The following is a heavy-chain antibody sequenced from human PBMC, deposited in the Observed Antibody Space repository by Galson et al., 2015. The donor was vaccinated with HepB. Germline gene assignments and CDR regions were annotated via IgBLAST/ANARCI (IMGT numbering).Heavy chain of an antibody. V-gene: IGHV3-73*01. J-gene: IGHJ4*02. D-gene: IGHD6-13*01. Sequence: CLRLSCAAAGFTFRGSPIQWVRQSSGEGLEWVGRIRSKATNYATDSVPSLKGRFTISIDDSKNTAYLHMKRLKTEDTAVYDCSRLGDLSGYSSSWGQGTLVTVSS. CDR3: SRLGDLSGYSSS. CDR1: GFTFRGSP. CDR2: IRSKATNYAT.